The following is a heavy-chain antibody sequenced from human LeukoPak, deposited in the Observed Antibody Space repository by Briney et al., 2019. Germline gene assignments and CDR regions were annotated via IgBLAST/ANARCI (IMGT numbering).Heavy chain of an antibody. Sequence: GGSLRLSCAASGFTFSSYSMNWVRQAAGKGLEWVSSNSSSSSYIYYADSVKGRFTISRDNAKNSLYLQMNSLRAEDTAVYYCARNPAPWEQQLGKFWFDPWGQGTLVTVSS. J-gene: IGHJ5*02. V-gene: IGHV3-21*01. D-gene: IGHD6-13*01. CDR3: ARNPAPWEQQLGKFWFDP. CDR2: NSSSSSYI. CDR1: GFTFSSYS.